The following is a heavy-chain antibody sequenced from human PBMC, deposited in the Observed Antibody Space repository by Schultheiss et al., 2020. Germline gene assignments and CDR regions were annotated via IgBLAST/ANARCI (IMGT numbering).Heavy chain of an antibody. V-gene: IGHV1-18*01. D-gene: IGHD3-3*02. CDR2: ISAYNGDT. CDR1: GYTFTSYG. J-gene: IGHJ6*02. CDR3: AKSTRRALYGMDV. Sequence: ASVKVSCKASGYTFTSYGITWVRQAPGQGLEWMAWISAYNGDTNYAQKFQGRVTMTTDTSTSTAYMELRSLRSDDTAVYYCAKSTRRALYGMDVWGQGTTVTVSS.